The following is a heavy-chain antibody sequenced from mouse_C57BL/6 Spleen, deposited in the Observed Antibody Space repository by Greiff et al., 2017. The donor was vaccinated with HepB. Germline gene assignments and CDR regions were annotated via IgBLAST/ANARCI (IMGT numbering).Heavy chain of an antibody. CDR1: GFSLSTSGMG. J-gene: IGHJ2*01. CDR2: IYWDDDK. D-gene: IGHD2-3*01. V-gene: IGHV8-12*01. CDR3: ARTAYDGYYDY. Sequence: QVQLKESGPGILQSSQTLSLTCSFSGFSLSTSGMGVSWIRQPSGKGLEWLAHIYWDDDKRYNPSLKSRLTISKDTSRNQVFLKITSVDTADTATYYCARTAYDGYYDYWGQGTTLTVSS.